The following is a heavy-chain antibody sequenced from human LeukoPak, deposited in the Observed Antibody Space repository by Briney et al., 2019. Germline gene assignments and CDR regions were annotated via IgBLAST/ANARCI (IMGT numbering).Heavy chain of an antibody. J-gene: IGHJ6*02. CDR2: ISSSGSYI. V-gene: IGHV3-21*01. D-gene: IGHD3-9*01. CDR1: GFTFSSYS. Sequence: GGSLRLSCAASGFTFSSYSMNWVRQAPGKGLEWVSSISSSGSYIYYADSVKGRFTISRDNAKNSLYLQMNSLRAEDTAVYYCVRAYYDALTDLRTYYYYGMDVWGQGTTVTVSS. CDR3: VRAYYDALTDLRTYYYYGMDV.